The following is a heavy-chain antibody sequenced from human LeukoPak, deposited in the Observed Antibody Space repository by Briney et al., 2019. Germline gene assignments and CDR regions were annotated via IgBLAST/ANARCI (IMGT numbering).Heavy chain of an antibody. D-gene: IGHD1-26*01. V-gene: IGHV3-21*01. CDR3: ARDYSIVGATTPFDY. CDR1: GFTFSSHS. J-gene: IGHJ4*02. Sequence: KPGGSLRLSCAASGFTFSSHSMNWVRQAPGKGLEWVSSISSSSSYIYYADSVKGRFTISRDNAKNSLYLQVNSLRAEDTAVYYCARDYSIVGATTPFDYWGQGTLVTVSS. CDR2: ISSSSSYI.